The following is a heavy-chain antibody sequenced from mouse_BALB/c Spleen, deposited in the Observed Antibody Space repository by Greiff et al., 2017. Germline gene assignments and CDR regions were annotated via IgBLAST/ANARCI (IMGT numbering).Heavy chain of an antibody. CDR3: ARHGDWEAMDY. V-gene: IGHV5-6*01. Sequence: EVQVVESGGDLVKPGGSLKLSCAASGFTFSSYGMSWVRQTPDKRLEWVATISSGGSYTYYPDSVKGRFTISRDNAKNTLYLQMSSLKSEDTAMYYCARHGDWEAMDYWGQGTSVTVSS. CDR1: GFTFSSYG. D-gene: IGHD4-1*01. J-gene: IGHJ4*01. CDR2: ISSGGSYT.